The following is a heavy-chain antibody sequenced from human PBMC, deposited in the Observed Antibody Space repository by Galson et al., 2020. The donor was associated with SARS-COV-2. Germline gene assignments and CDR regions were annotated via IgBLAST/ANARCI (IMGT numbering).Heavy chain of an antibody. CDR3: AKDGGTTVTKFDY. CDR2: ISYDGSNK. CDR1: GFTFSSYG. Sequence: GGSLRLSCAASGFTFSSYGMHWVRQAPGKGLEWVAVISYDGSNKYYADSVKGRFTISRDNSKNTLYLQMNSLRAEDTAVYYCAKDGGTTVTKFDYWGQGTLVTVSS. J-gene: IGHJ4*02. V-gene: IGHV3-30*18. D-gene: IGHD4-17*01.